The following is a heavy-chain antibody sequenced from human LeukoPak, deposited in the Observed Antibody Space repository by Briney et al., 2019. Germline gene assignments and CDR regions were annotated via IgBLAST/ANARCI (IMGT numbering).Heavy chain of an antibody. J-gene: IGHJ4*02. CDR3: AREKSYDILTGYYLDY. Sequence: SQTLSLTCTVSGGSISSGGYYWSRIRQHPGKGLEWIGYIYYSGSTYYNPSLKSRVTISVDTSKNQFSLKLSSVTAADTAVYYCAREKSYDILTGYYLDYWGQGTLVTVSS. CDR2: IYYSGST. CDR1: GGSISSGGYY. D-gene: IGHD3-9*01. V-gene: IGHV4-31*03.